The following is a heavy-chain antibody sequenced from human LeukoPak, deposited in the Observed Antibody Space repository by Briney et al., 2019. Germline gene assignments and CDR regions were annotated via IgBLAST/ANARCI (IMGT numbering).Heavy chain of an antibody. V-gene: IGHV3-21*01. CDR2: ISSSSSYI. Sequence: PGGSLRLSCAASGFTFSSYAMSWVRQAPGKGLEWVSSISSSSSYIYYADSVKGRFTISRDNAKNSLYLQMNSLRAEDTAVYYCARDTHYGSGLDAFDIWGQGTMVTVSS. D-gene: IGHD3-10*01. CDR3: ARDTHYGSGLDAFDI. CDR1: GFTFSSYA. J-gene: IGHJ3*02.